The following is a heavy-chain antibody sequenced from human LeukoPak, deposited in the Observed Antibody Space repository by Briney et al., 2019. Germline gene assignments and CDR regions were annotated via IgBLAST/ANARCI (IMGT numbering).Heavy chain of an antibody. Sequence: ASVKVSCKASGGTFSSYAISWVRQAPGQGLEWMGGIIPIFGTANYAQKFQGRVTITADESTSTAYMELSSLRSEDTAVYYRARVGGAQENYWGQGTLVTVSS. CDR1: GGTFSSYA. D-gene: IGHD3-16*01. CDR3: ARVGGAQENY. V-gene: IGHV1-69*13. CDR2: IIPIFGTA. J-gene: IGHJ4*02.